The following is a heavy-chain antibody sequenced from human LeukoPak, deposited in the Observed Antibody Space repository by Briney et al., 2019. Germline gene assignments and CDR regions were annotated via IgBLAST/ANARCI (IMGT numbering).Heavy chain of an antibody. D-gene: IGHD3-22*01. V-gene: IGHV3-23*01. CDR3: TTDQHYDSSGYYYYFDY. CDR1: GFTFSSYA. CDR2: ISDSGGST. J-gene: IGHJ4*02. Sequence: PGGSLRLSCAASGFTFSSYAMSWVRQAPGKGLEWVSAISDSGGSTYYADSVKGRFTISRDNSKNTLYLQMNSLKTEDTAVYYCTTDQHYDSSGYYYYFDYWGQGTLVTVSS.